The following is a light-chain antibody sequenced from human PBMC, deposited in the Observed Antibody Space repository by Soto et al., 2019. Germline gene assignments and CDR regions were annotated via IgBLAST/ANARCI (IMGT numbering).Light chain of an antibody. Sequence: EVVMTQSPATLSVSPGERATLSCRASETVATNLAWYQQKPGQAPRLLISGASTRAAGISDRFRGSGSGTEFTLTIRSLRSEDPAIYYCQQYFEWPPMTFGQAPKVDI. V-gene: IGKV3-15*01. CDR2: GAS. CDR1: ETVATN. CDR3: QQYFEWPPMT. J-gene: IGKJ1*01.